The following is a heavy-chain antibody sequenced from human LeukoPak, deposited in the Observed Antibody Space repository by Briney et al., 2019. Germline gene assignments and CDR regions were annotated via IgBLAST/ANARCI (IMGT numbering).Heavy chain of an antibody. J-gene: IGHJ6*02. D-gene: IGHD1-7*01. CDR3: ARGGNWNYPLYYYYGMDV. CDR2: INHSGST. V-gene: IGHV4-34*01. Sequence: SETLSLTCAVYGGSFSGYYWSWIRQPPGKGLEWIGEINHSGSTNYNPSLKSRVTISVDTSKNQFSLKLSSVTAADTAVYYCARGGNWNYPLYYYYGMDVWGQGTTVTVSS. CDR1: GGSFSGYY.